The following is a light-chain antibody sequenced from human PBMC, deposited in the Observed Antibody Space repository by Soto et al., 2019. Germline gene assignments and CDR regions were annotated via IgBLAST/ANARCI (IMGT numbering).Light chain of an antibody. CDR1: SSDVGGSDY. CDR2: DVN. CDR3: TSYTTSRLRV. V-gene: IGLV2-14*03. J-gene: IGLJ3*02. Sequence: QSVLTQPASVSGSPGQSITISCTGTSSDVGGSDYVSWYQQHPGKPPKLIIYDVNNRPSGVSNRFSGSKSGNTASLTISGLQAEDEADYYCTSYTTSRLRVFGGGTKLTVL.